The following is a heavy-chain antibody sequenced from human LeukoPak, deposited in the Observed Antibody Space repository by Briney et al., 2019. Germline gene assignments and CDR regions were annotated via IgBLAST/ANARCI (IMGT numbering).Heavy chain of an antibody. CDR3: ARGGYDYLWGSSPDAFDI. J-gene: IGHJ3*02. CDR1: GGTFSSYA. D-gene: IGHD3-16*01. V-gene: IGHV1-69*04. CDR2: IIPILGIA. Sequence: SVKVSCKSSGGTFSSYAIIWVRQAPGQGLEWMGRIIPILGIANYAQKFQGRVTITADKSTSTAYMELSSLRSDDTAVYYCARGGYDYLWGSSPDAFDIWGQGTMVTVSS.